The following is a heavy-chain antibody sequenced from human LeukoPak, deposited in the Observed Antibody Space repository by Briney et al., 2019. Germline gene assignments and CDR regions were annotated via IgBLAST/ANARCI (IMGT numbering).Heavy chain of an antibody. Sequence: HPGGSLRLSCAASGFTVSSNYMSWVRQAPGKGLEWVSVIYSGGSTYYADSVKGRFTISRDNSKNTLYLQMNSLRAEDTAVYYCARASSGWYPNAFDIWGQGTMVTVSS. CDR3: ARASSGWYPNAFDI. CDR1: GFTVSSNY. D-gene: IGHD6-19*01. V-gene: IGHV3-53*01. J-gene: IGHJ3*02. CDR2: IYSGGST.